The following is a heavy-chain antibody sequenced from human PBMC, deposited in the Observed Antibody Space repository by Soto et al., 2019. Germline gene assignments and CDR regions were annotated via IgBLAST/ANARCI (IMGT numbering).Heavy chain of an antibody. Sequence: SETLSLTCTVSGGSVSGYYWSWIRQSPGKGLEWIAYIYYIGSSNSNPSLKSRVTISVDTSASTAYMELSSLRSEDTAVYYCARGLNVYYFDYWGQGTLVTVSS. D-gene: IGHD3-16*01. CDR2: IYYIGSS. J-gene: IGHJ4*02. CDR3: ARGLNVYYFDY. V-gene: IGHV4-59*02. CDR1: GGSVSGYY.